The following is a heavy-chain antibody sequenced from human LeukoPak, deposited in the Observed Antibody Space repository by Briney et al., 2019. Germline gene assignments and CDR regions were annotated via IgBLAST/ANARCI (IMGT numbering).Heavy chain of an antibody. J-gene: IGHJ6*03. D-gene: IGHD1-26*01. Sequence: SETLSLTCTVSGGSISSYYWSWIRQPPGKGREWIGYIYYSGSTNYNPSLKSRVTISVDTSKNQFSLKLSSVTAADTAVYYCARVSQEWELLRAAAYSYYMDVWGKGTTVTVSS. CDR1: GGSISSYY. V-gene: IGHV4-59*12. CDR3: ARVSQEWELLRAAAYSYYMDV. CDR2: IYYSGST.